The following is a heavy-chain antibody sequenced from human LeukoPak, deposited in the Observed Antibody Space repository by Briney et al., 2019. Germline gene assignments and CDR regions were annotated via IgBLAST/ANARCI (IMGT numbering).Heavy chain of an antibody. Sequence: GASVKVSCTASGGTFSSYAISWVRQAPGQGLEWMGGIIPIFGTANYAQKFQGRVTITADESTSTAYMELSSLRSEDTAVYYCARELEKLLWFGEFDDAFDIWGQGTMVTVSS. CDR1: GGTFSSYA. V-gene: IGHV1-69*13. J-gene: IGHJ3*02. D-gene: IGHD3-10*01. CDR2: IIPIFGTA. CDR3: ARELEKLLWFGEFDDAFDI.